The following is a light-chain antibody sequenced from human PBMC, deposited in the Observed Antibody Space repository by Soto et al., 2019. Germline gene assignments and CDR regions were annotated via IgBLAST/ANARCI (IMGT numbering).Light chain of an antibody. J-gene: IGLJ1*01. Sequence: QSALTQPASVSGSPGQSITISCTGTSSDVGGYNYVSWYQQHPGKAPNLMIYEVSNRPSGVSNRFSGSKSGNTASLTISGLQAEDEADYSCSSYTSSSTPYVFGTGTKLTVL. CDR2: EVS. V-gene: IGLV2-14*01. CDR3: SSYTSSSTPYV. CDR1: SSDVGGYNY.